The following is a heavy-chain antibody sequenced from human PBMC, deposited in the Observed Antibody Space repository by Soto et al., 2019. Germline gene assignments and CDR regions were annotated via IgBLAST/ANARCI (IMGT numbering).Heavy chain of an antibody. J-gene: IGHJ5*02. V-gene: IGHV4-34*01. Sequence: SETLSLTCAVYGGSFSGYYWSWIRQPPGKGLDWIGEINHSGSTNYNPSLKSRVTMSVDTSKNQFSLNLSSVTAADTAVYYCARVTSWRFGFVPWGQGILVTVSS. CDR1: GGSFSGYY. D-gene: IGHD5-12*01. CDR2: INHSGST. CDR3: ARVTSWRFGFVP.